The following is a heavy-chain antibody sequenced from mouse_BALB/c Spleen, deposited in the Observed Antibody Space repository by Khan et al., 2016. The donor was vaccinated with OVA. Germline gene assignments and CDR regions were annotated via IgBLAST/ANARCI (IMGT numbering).Heavy chain of an antibody. Sequence: EVELVESGGGLVKPGGSLKLSCAASGFTFSDYYMYWVRQTPEKRLEWVATISDGGSYTYYPDSVKGRFTISRDNAKNNLYLQMSSLQSEDTAMYYCARGGMITTAPRFAYWGQGTLVTVSA. CDR2: ISDGGSYT. V-gene: IGHV5-4*02. CDR1: GFTFSDYY. D-gene: IGHD2-4*01. CDR3: ARGGMITTAPRFAY. J-gene: IGHJ3*01.